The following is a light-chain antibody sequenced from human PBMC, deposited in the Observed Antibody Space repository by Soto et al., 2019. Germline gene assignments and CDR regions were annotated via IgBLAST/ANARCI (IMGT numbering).Light chain of an antibody. CDR2: AAS. Sequence: DIQTTQSPSSLSASVGDRVTITCRASQSIGDYLHWYQQKPGKAPNLLISAASNLQNGVPSRFSGSGSGTDFTLTISSLQPEDCATYFCQQSYTNPRTFGQGTKVDIK. V-gene: IGKV1-39*01. J-gene: IGKJ2*01. CDR3: QQSYTNPRT. CDR1: QSIGDY.